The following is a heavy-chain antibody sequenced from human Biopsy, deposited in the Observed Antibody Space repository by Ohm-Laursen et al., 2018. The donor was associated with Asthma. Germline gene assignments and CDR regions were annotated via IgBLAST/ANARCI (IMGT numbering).Heavy chain of an antibody. CDR2: ISYDGSSI. D-gene: IGHD6-19*01. CDR1: RFTCE. Sequence: SLRLSCAASRFTCEMHCVRQAPGKGLEWVAVISYDGSSIYYADSVKGRFTISRDNSKNTLSLQMNSLTAEDTAVYYCAREGVAGTHIEDWGQGTLVTVSS. CDR3: AREGVAGTHIED. J-gene: IGHJ4*02. V-gene: IGHV3-30-3*01.